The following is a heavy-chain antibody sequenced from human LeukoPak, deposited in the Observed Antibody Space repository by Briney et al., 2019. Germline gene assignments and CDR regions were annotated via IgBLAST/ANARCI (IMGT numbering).Heavy chain of an antibody. CDR3: ARDGYSGWYSYYYYMDV. J-gene: IGHJ6*03. Sequence: ASVKVSCKASGYTFNDYYMHWVRQAPGQGLEWMGWISAYNGNTNYAQKLQGRVTMTTDTSTSTAYMELRSLRSDDTAVYYCARDGYSGWYSYYYYMDVWGKGTTVTVYS. CDR1: GYTFNDYY. V-gene: IGHV1-18*04. D-gene: IGHD6-19*01. CDR2: ISAYNGNT.